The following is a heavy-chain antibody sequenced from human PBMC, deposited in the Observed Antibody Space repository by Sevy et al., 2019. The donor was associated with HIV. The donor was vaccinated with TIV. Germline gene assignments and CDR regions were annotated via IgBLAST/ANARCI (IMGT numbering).Heavy chain of an antibody. Sequence: GGSLRLSCAASGFTFSKYWMGWVRQPPGKGLEWVANLKQDAGQKYYVDSVKGRFTISRDNAKNSLYLQMNSLRAEDTAVYFCARDDGNYYFHYWGQGTLVTVSS. V-gene: IGHV3-7*01. D-gene: IGHD4-4*01. CDR3: ARDDGNYYFHY. CDR1: GFTFSKYW. J-gene: IGHJ4*02. CDR2: LKQDAGQK.